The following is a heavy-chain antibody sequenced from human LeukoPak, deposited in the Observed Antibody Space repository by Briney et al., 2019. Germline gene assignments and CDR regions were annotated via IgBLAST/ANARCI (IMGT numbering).Heavy chain of an antibody. D-gene: IGHD3-22*01. CDR1: GFTFSSYA. CDR3: AREHYYDSSGYYPHFDY. CDR2: ISYDGSNK. Sequence: QSGGSLRLSCAASGFTFSSYAMHWVRQAPGKGLEWVAVISYDGSNKYYADSVKGRFTISRDNSKNTLYLQMNSLRAEDTAVYYCAREHYYDSSGYYPHFDYWGQGTLVTVSS. J-gene: IGHJ4*02. V-gene: IGHV3-30-3*01.